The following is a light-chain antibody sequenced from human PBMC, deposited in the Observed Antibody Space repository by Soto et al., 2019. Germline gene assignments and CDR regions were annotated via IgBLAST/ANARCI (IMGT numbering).Light chain of an antibody. CDR1: SSNIGAGYD. Sequence: QSVLTQPPSASGAPGQRVTISCTGSSSNIGAGYDVHWYQQLPGTAPKLLIYGNSNRPSGVPDRFSGSKSGTSASLAITGLQAEDEADYYCSSYTSSSTPYVFGTGTKLTVL. CDR3: SSYTSSSTPYV. J-gene: IGLJ1*01. V-gene: IGLV1-40*01. CDR2: GNS.